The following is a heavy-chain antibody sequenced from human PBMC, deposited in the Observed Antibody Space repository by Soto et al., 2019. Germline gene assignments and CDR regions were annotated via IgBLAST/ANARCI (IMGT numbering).Heavy chain of an antibody. CDR1: GFTFSSYG. V-gene: IGHV3-30*18. CDR2: ISYDGSNK. D-gene: IGHD4-17*01. CDR3: AKDHPTTVSGG. J-gene: IGHJ4*02. Sequence: QVQLVESGGGVVQPGRSLRLSCAASGFTFSSYGMHWVRQAPGKGLEWVAVISYDGSNKYYADSVKGRFTISRDNSKNTRYLQMNSLRAEDTAVYYCAKDHPTTVSGGWGQGTLVTVSS.